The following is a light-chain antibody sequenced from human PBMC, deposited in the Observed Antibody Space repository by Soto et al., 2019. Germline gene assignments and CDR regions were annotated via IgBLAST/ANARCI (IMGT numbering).Light chain of an antibody. CDR2: AAS. V-gene: IGKV1-39*01. CDR3: QQSDSMPWT. J-gene: IGKJ1*01. Sequence: DNQMTQSPSSLSASVGDRVTITCRASQSISGYLNWYQQKSGQAPKLLMYAASTLQSGVPSRFSGSGSVTDFTLTISSLQPEDSATYYCQQSDSMPWTFGQGTKVDIK. CDR1: QSISGY.